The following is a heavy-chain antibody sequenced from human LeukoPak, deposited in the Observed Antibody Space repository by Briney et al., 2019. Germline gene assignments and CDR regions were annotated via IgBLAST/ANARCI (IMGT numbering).Heavy chain of an antibody. D-gene: IGHD3-10*01. J-gene: IGHJ4*02. CDR1: GGSFSGYY. V-gene: IGHV4-34*01. CDR2: INHSGST. Sequence: SETLSLTCAVYGGSFSGYYWSWIRQPPGKGLEWIGEINHSGSTNYNPSLKSRVTISVDTSKNQFSLKLSSVTAADTAVYYCARPISPSSITMVRGVNYYFDYWGQGTLVTVSS. CDR3: ARPISPSSITMVRGVNYYFDY.